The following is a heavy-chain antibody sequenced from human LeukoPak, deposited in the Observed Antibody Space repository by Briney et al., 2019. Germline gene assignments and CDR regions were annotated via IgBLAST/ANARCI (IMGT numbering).Heavy chain of an antibody. CDR1: GFTFSIYA. D-gene: IGHD3-22*01. CDR2: TSSGGELT. J-gene: IGHJ4*02. V-gene: IGHV3-23*01. CDR3: AKDRPNYYHDNGHYYRRGGDC. Sequence: GGSLRLSCAASGFTFSIYAMSWVRQGTGKGLEWVSSTSSGGELTFYADSVKGRFTISRDNSKNTLYLQMNSLRAEDTAVYYCAKDRPNYYHDNGHYYRRGGDCWGQGTLVTVSA.